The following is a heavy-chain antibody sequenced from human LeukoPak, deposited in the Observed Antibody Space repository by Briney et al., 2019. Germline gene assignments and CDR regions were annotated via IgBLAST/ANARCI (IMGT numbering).Heavy chain of an antibody. CDR2: IYSSGSVM. Sequence: GGTLRLSCAASGFTFSDYYMSWLRQAPGRGLERVSYIYSSGSVMYYADSMKGRFTISRDNAKNSMYLQMNNLRAEDTAVYYCARERSGYGDHDHWGQGTPVTVSS. D-gene: IGHD4-17*01. V-gene: IGHV3-11*01. CDR3: ARERSGYGDHDH. CDR1: GFTFSDYY. J-gene: IGHJ4*02.